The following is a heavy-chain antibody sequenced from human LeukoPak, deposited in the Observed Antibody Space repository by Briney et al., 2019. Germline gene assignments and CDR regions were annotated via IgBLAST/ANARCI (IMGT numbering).Heavy chain of an antibody. CDR2: IRSKAYGGTT. V-gene: IGHV3-49*04. D-gene: IGHD3-10*01. J-gene: IGHJ4*02. Sequence: GGSLRLSCTASGFTFGDYAMSWVRQAPGKGLEWVGFIRSKAYGGTTEYAASVKGRFTISRDDSKSIAHLQMNSLKTEDTAVYYCTREHYGSGSYYPPLDYWGQGTLVTVSS. CDR1: GFTFGDYA. CDR3: TREHYGSGSYYPPLDY.